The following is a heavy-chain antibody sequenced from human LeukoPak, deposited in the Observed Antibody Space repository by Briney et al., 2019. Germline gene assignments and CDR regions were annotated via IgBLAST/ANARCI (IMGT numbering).Heavy chain of an antibody. CDR2: IKQVGSAK. Sequence: GGSLRLSCAASGVTFSSYSMSWVRQAPGQGLEWVANIKQVGSAKYYVDSVKGRFTISRDNAKNSLYLQMNSLRAEDTAVYYCARVQWFGELFQNDYYYYYGMDVWGQGTTVTVSS. CDR1: GVTFSSYS. D-gene: IGHD3-10*01. CDR3: ARVQWFGELFQNDYYYYYGMDV. J-gene: IGHJ6*02. V-gene: IGHV3-7*01.